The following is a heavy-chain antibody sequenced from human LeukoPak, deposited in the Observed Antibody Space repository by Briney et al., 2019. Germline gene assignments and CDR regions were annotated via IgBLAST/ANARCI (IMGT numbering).Heavy chain of an antibody. D-gene: IGHD3-22*01. CDR2: INPNSGGT. Sequence: ASVKVSCKASGYTFTGYYMHWVRQAPGQGLEWMGWINPNSGGTNYAQKFQGWVTMTRDTSISTAYMELSRLRSDDTAVYYCARSPNYYVSSGYYYFFDYWGQGTLVTVSS. CDR1: GYTFTGYY. CDR3: ARSPNYYVSSGYYYFFDY. V-gene: IGHV1-2*04. J-gene: IGHJ4*02.